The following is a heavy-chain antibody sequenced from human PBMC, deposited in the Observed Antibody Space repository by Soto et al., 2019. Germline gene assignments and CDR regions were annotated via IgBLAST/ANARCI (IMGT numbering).Heavy chain of an antibody. CDR2: IIPILGIA. V-gene: IGHV1-69*04. J-gene: IGHJ6*03. CDR3: ARDAGRNRYYYMDV. CDR1: GGTFTSYT. D-gene: IGHD6-13*01. Sequence: SVKVSCKASGGTFTSYTISWVRQAPGQGLEWMGRIIPILGIANYAQKFQGRVTITADKSTSTAYMELSSLRSEDTAVYYCARDAGRNRYYYMDVWGKGTTVTVSS.